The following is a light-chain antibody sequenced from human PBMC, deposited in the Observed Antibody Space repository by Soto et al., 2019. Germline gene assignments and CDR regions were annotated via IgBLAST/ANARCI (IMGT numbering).Light chain of an antibody. CDR2: KAS. Sequence: DIQVTQSPSTLSASVGDRVTITCRASQSISSWLAWYQQKPGKAPKLLIYKASNLESGFPSRFSGSGSGTELALTISSLQPDDFATYYCQQYSDQVLTFGPGTKVDIK. J-gene: IGKJ3*01. V-gene: IGKV1-5*03. CDR1: QSISSW. CDR3: QQYSDQVLT.